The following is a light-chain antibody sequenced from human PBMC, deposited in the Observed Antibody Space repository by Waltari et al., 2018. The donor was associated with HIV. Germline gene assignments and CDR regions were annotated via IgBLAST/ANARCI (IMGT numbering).Light chain of an antibody. CDR3: SSYAGNNTFV. Sequence: QPALTQPPSASGSPGQSVTISCTGPSRDVGGYTYFSGYQHHPGKAPKLMIYEVSKRPSGVPDRFSGSKSGNTASLTVSGLQADDEADYYCSSYAGNNTFVFGTGTKVTVL. J-gene: IGLJ1*01. V-gene: IGLV2-8*01. CDR2: EVS. CDR1: SRDVGGYTY.